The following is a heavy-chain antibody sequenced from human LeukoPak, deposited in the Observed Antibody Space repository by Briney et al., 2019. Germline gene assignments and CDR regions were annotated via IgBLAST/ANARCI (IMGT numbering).Heavy chain of an antibody. V-gene: IGHV5-51*03. J-gene: IGHJ4*02. Sequence: GESLTISCKGSGYIFYNDWIGWVRQGPGKGLEWAGIIYPADSDTKYSASFQGQVTISADRYINTAYLQWSSLKASDSAMYYCARLKTVYYDSSGYSYSDYWGQGTLVTVST. CDR2: IYPADSDT. D-gene: IGHD3-22*01. CDR1: GYIFYNDW. CDR3: ARLKTVYYDSSGYSYSDY.